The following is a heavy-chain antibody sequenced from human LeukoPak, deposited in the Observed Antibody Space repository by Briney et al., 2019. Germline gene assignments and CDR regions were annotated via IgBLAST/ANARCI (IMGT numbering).Heavy chain of an antibody. D-gene: IGHD6-13*01. CDR1: GGSISSYY. CDR3: ARLDLGYSSSWVYFDY. CDR2: IFSSGST. V-gene: IGHV4-59*08. J-gene: IGHJ4*02. Sequence: SETLSLTCTVSGGSISSYYWSWIRQAPGKGLEWIGYIFSSGSTNYNPSLKSRVTILVDTSKNQFSLKLSSVTAADTAVYYCARLDLGYSSSWVYFDYWGQGTLVTVSS.